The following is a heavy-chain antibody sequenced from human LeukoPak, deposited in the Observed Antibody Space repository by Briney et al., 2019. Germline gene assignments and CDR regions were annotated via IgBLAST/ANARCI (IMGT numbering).Heavy chain of an antibody. Sequence: GESLKISCKGSGYSFTSYWIGCVRQMPGKGLEWMGIIYPGDSDTRYSPSFQGQVTISADKSISTAYLQWSSLKASDTAMYYCARHDSYDFWSGSTGMFDPWGQGTLVTVSS. J-gene: IGHJ5*02. D-gene: IGHD3-3*01. CDR2: IYPGDSDT. CDR3: ARHDSYDFWSGSTGMFDP. CDR1: GYSFTSYW. V-gene: IGHV5-51*01.